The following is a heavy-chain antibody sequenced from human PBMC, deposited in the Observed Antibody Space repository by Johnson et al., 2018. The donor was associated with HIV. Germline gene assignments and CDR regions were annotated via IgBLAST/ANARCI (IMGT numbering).Heavy chain of an antibody. CDR2: IRYDGSNK. CDR3: ARDREASASGDAFEI. D-gene: IGHD1-26*01. Sequence: QMQLVESGGGVVQPGGSLRLSCAASGFTFSSYGMHWVRQAPGKGLEWVAFIRYDGSNKYYADSVKGRFTISIDTLKNTLYLQMNNLGAKDTAVYYCARDREASASGDAFEIWGQGTMVTVS. J-gene: IGHJ3*02. CDR1: GFTFSSYG. V-gene: IGHV3-30*02.